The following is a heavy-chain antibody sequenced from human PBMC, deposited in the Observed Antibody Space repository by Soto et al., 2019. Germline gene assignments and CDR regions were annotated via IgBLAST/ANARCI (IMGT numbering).Heavy chain of an antibody. Sequence: WMSGIRHAPGKGLERVANRTEDGRGKIYVDSVKGRFTISRDNAKCSLFLQMNCLRAEDTAAYSCLVSYYSSSEYRNWGQGTLVSVSS. CDR2: RTEDGRGK. CDR1: W. D-gene: IGHD3-22*01. J-gene: IGHJ4*02. CDR3: LVSYYSSSEYRN. V-gene: IGHV3-7*01.